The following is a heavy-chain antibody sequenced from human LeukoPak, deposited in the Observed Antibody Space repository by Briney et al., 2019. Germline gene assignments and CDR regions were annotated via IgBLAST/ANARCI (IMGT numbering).Heavy chain of an antibody. CDR1: GFTFSSYA. J-gene: IGHJ4*02. Sequence: GGSLRLSCSASGFTFSSYAMHWVRQAPGKGLEYVSAISSNGGSTYYADSVKGRFTISRDNSKSTLYLQMSSLRAEDTAVYYCVKGGYCSGGSCYSGWLDYWGQGTLVTVSS. D-gene: IGHD2-15*01. CDR2: ISSNGGST. V-gene: IGHV3-64D*09. CDR3: VKGGYCSGGSCYSGWLDY.